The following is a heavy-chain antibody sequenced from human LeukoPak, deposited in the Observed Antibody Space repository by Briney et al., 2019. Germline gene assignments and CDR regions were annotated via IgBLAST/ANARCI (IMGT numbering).Heavy chain of an antibody. CDR2: IRSKAYGGTT. V-gene: IGHV3-49*03. Sequence: GGSLRLSCTASGFTFGDYAMSWFRQAPGKGLEWVGFIRSKAYGGTTEYAASVKGRFTISRDDSKSIAYLQMNSLKTEDTAVYYCTSRSRIAARPNWFDPWGQGTLVTVSS. CDR1: GFTFGDYA. D-gene: IGHD6-6*01. J-gene: IGHJ5*02. CDR3: TSRSRIAARPNWFDP.